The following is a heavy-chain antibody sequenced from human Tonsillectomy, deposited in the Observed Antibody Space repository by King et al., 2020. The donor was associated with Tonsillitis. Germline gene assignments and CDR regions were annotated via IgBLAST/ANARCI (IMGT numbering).Heavy chain of an antibody. CDR1: GFTFSPYS. Sequence: VQLVESGGGVVQPGRSLRLSCAASGFTFSPYSMHWVRQAPGKGLEWVAIISYDGSNKYYADSVKGRFAISRDNSKNTLYLQMNSLRTEDTAVYYCARAEARGSGRYYLYHYYGMDVWGQGTTVTVSS. D-gene: IGHD3-10*01. CDR2: ISYDGSNK. J-gene: IGHJ6*02. V-gene: IGHV3-30*09. CDR3: ARAEARGSGRYYLYHYYGMDV.